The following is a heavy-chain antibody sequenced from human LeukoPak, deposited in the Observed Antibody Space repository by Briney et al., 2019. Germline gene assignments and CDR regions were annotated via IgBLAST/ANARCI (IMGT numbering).Heavy chain of an antibody. CDR2: IYYSGST. CDR1: GGSISSSSYY. CDR3: ARESTVTTPKEGVPAGVGTSTCFDY. Sequence: PSETLSLTCTVSGGSISSSSYYWGWIRQPPGKGLEWIGSIYYSGSTYYNPSLKSRITISVDTSKNQFSLKLSSVTAADTAVYYCARESTVTTPKEGVPAGVGTSTCFDYWGQGTLVTVSS. D-gene: IGHD4-17*01. J-gene: IGHJ4*02. V-gene: IGHV4-39*07.